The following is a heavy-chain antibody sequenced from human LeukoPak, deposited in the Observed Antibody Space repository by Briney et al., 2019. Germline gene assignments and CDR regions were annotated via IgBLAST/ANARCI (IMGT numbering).Heavy chain of an antibody. J-gene: IGHJ5*02. CDR3: ARDPYCSGGSCYGDWFDP. D-gene: IGHD2-15*01. V-gene: IGHV1-24*01. CDR1: GYTLTELS. Sequence: ASVKVSCKVSGYTLTELSMHWVRQAPGKGLEWMGGFDPEDGETIYAQKFQGRVTMTEDTSTDTAYMELRSLRSDDTAVYYCARDPYCSGGSCYGDWFDPWGQGTLVTVSS. CDR2: FDPEDGET.